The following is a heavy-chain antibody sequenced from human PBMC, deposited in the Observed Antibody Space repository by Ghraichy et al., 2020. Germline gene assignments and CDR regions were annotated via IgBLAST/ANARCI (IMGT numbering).Heavy chain of an antibody. D-gene: IGHD6-13*01. CDR3: ARDPSGIAAAGTNYFDY. J-gene: IGHJ4*02. CDR1: GDSVSSNSAA. V-gene: IGHV6-1*01. CDR2: TYYRSKWYN. Sequence: SQTLSLTCAISGDSVSSNSAAWNWIRQSPSRGLEWLGRTYYRSKWYNDYAVSVKSRITINPDTSMNQFSLQLNSVTPEDTAVYYCARDPSGIAAAGTNYFDYWGQGTLVTVSS.